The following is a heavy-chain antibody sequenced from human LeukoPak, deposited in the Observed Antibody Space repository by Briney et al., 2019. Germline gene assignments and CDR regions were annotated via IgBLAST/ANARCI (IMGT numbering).Heavy chain of an antibody. Sequence: GGSLRLSCTASGFIFSDYYMSWIRQAPGRGREWVSYISGRGSAKYYADSVEGRFTISRDNAKNSLYLQMNSLRAEDTAVYYCARIPSYGYEGNWFDPWGQGTLVTVSS. J-gene: IGHJ5*02. CDR2: ISGRGSAK. V-gene: IGHV3-11*01. CDR1: GFIFSDYY. D-gene: IGHD5-18*01. CDR3: ARIPSYGYEGNWFDP.